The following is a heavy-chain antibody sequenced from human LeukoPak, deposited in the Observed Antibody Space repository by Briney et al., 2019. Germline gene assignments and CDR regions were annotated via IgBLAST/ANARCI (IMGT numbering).Heavy chain of an antibody. CDR2: IKSKSDGETT. J-gene: IGHJ2*01. V-gene: IGHV3-15*01. CDR1: GFTFSNAW. D-gene: IGHD4-17*01. Sequence: GGSLRLSCAASGFTFSNAWMSWVRQAPGKGLEGVGRIKSKSDGETTDYAAPVKGRFTISRDDSKNTLYLQMRSLKTEDTAVYYCTTVVTRTPGWYFDLWGRGALVTVSS. CDR3: TTVVTRTPGWYFDL.